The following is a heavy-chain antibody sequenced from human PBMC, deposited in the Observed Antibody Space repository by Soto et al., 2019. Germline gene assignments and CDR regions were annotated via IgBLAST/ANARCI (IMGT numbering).Heavy chain of an antibody. V-gene: IGHV1-18*04. CDR3: ARGTYYYDSSGYSGFDY. J-gene: IGHJ4*02. Sequence: ASVKVSCKASGYTFTSYGISWVRQAPGQGLEWMGWISAYNGNTNYAQKLQGRVTMTTDTSTSTAYMELRSLRSDDTAVYYCARGTYYYDSSGYSGFDYWGQGTLVTVSS. D-gene: IGHD3-22*01. CDR1: GYTFTSYG. CDR2: ISAYNGNT.